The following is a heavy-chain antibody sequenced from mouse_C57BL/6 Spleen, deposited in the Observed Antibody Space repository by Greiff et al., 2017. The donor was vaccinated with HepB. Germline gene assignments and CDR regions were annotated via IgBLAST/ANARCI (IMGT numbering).Heavy chain of an antibody. J-gene: IGHJ3*01. Sequence: VQLQQSGAELVRPGTSVKVSCKASGYAFTNYLIEWVKQRPGQGLEWIGVINPGSGGTNYNEKFKGKATLTADKSSSTAYMQLSSLTSEDSAVYFWAKTCDVRFAYWGQGTLVTVSA. CDR1: GYAFTNYL. CDR2: INPGSGGT. V-gene: IGHV1-54*01. CDR3: AKTCDVRFAY. D-gene: IGHD2-13*01.